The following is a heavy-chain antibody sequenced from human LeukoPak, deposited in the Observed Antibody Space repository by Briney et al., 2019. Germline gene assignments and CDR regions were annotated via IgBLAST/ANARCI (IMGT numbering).Heavy chain of an antibody. J-gene: IGHJ4*02. D-gene: IGHD1-14*01. V-gene: IGHV3-74*01. Sequence: GGSLILSCAAGGFTFSNYWMHWVRQAPGKGLVWVSRIDSDGSSTNYADSVKGRFTISRDNAKNTLYLQMNSLRAEDTAVYYCARGTGYGTSWGQGTLVTVSS. CDR1: GFTFSNYW. CDR3: ARGTGYGTS. CDR2: IDSDGSST.